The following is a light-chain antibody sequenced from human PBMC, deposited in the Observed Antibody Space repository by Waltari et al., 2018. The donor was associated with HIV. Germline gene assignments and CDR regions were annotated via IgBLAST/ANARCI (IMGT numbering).Light chain of an antibody. CDR3: SSYARSSTHYV. CDR2: DVT. V-gene: IGLV2-14*03. CDR1: NSDVGGYNF. Sequence: QSALTQPASVSATLGQTIPIPCTGTNSDVGGYNFVAWYQHHTGRAPKLIISDVTNRPSGVSNRFSGSKSGNTASLTISGLQAEDEADYFCSSYARSSTHYVFGTGTKVTVL. J-gene: IGLJ1*01.